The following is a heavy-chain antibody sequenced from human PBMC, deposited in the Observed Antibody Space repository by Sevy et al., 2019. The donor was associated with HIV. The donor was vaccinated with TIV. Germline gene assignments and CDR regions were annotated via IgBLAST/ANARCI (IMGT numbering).Heavy chain of an antibody. J-gene: IGHJ4*02. CDR3: ARVRVAAADYYFDY. CDR1: GFTFSDYY. Sequence: GGSLRLSCAASGFTFSDYYMSWIRQAPGKGLEWVSYISSGGRTIYYADSVKGRFTISRDNAKNSLYLQMNSIRAEDTAVYDCARVRVAAADYYFDYWGQGTLVTVSS. V-gene: IGHV3-11*01. CDR2: ISSGGRTI. D-gene: IGHD6-25*01.